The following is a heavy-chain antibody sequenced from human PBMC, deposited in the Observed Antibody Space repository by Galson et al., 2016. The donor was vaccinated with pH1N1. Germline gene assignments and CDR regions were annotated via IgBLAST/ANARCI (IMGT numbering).Heavy chain of an antibody. CDR2: IIPSGGNT. J-gene: IGHJ4*02. D-gene: IGHD6-25*01. CDR1: GYIFTNSY. Sequence: SVKVSCKASGYIFTNSYIHWVRQATGQGLEWMGIIIPSGGNTNYAQEFRGRLTMTRDTSTSTVYMELSSLRSEDTAMYYCVREPHRGARYFDFWGQGTLVTVSS. V-gene: IGHV1-46*01. CDR3: VREPHRGARYFDF.